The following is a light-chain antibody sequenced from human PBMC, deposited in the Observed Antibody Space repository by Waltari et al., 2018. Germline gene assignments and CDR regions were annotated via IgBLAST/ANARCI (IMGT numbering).Light chain of an antibody. V-gene: IGKV3-20*01. CDR2: DAS. Sequence: EIVLTQSPGTLSLSPGERATLACRASQGVGRSLAWYQQKPGQAPRLLIYDASRRATGSPDRFSGSGSGTDFSLTISRLEPEDFAVYYCQHYVRLPATFGQGTKVEI. J-gene: IGKJ1*01. CDR1: QGVGRS. CDR3: QHYVRLPAT.